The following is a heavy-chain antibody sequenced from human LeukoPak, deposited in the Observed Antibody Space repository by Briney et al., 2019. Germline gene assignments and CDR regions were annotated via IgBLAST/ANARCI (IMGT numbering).Heavy chain of an antibody. V-gene: IGHV1-2*06. Sequence: ASVKVSCKASGYTFTGYYMHWVRQAPGLGLEWMGRINSNSGGTNYAQKFQGRVTMTRDTSISTAYMELSSLRSDDTAVYYCARGPYYDFYMDVWGKGTTVTVSS. CDR2: INSNSGGT. J-gene: IGHJ6*03. D-gene: IGHD3-3*01. CDR1: GYTFTGYY. CDR3: ARGPYYDFYMDV.